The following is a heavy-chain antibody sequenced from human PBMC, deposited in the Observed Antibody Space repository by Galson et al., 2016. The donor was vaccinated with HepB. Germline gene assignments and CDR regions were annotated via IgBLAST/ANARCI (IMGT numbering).Heavy chain of an antibody. Sequence: QSGAEVKEPGESLKISCKGSGYRFTNHWIGWVRQMPGKGLEWMGIIYPGDSDTRYSPSFRRQVTISADKYTSTAYLQWSSLKASDTAMYYCAGGSHYCGGSLCYRNWFDPWGQGTLVTVSS. V-gene: IGHV5-51*01. D-gene: IGHD2-15*01. J-gene: IGHJ5*02. CDR2: IYPGDSDT. CDR1: GYRFTNHW. CDR3: AGGSHYCGGSLCYRNWFDP.